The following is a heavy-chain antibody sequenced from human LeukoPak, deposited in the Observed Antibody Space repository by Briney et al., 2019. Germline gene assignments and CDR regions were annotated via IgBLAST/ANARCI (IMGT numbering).Heavy chain of an antibody. CDR3: ARTNNVFYYFDY. V-gene: IGHV4-34*01. CDR1: GGSFSGYY. Sequence: PSETLSLTCAVYGGSFSGYYWSWSRQPPGKGLEWIGEINHSGSTNYNPSLKSRVTTSVDTSKNQFSLKLSSLTAADTAVYYCARTNNVFYYFDYWGQGTLVTVSS. D-gene: IGHD1/OR15-1a*01. J-gene: IGHJ4*02. CDR2: INHSGST.